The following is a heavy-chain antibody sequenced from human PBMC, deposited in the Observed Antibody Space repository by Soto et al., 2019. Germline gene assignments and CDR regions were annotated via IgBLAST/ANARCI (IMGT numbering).Heavy chain of an antibody. V-gene: IGHV4-34*01. CDR2: INHSGST. Sequence: SETLSLTCAVYGGSFSGYYWSWIRQPPGKGLEWIGEINHSGSTNYNPSLKSRVTISVDTSKNQFSLKLSSVTAADTAVYYCARGGGVVVPAAADCWGQGTLVTVSS. D-gene: IGHD2-2*01. CDR1: GGSFSGYY. J-gene: IGHJ4*02. CDR3: ARGGGVVVPAAADC.